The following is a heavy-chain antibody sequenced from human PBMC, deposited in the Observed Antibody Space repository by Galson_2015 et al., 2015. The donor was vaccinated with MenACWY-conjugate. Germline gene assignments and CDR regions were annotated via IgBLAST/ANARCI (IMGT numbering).Heavy chain of an antibody. CDR2: ISSSSSYI. CDR3: AKAYSSSWRGYANFDY. D-gene: IGHD6-13*01. Sequence: SLRLSCAASGFTFSSYRMNWVRQAPGKGLEWVSSISSSSSYIYYADSVKGRFTISRDNAKNSLYLQMNSLRAEDTAVYYCAKAYSSSWRGYANFDYWGQGTLVTVSS. J-gene: IGHJ4*02. V-gene: IGHV3-21*01. CDR1: GFTFSSYR.